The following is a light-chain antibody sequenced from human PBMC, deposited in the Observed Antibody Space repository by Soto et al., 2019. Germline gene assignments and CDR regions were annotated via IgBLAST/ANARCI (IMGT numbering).Light chain of an antibody. J-gene: IGKJ1*01. CDR3: QQYNNWPPGT. Sequence: EIVMTQSPATLSVSPGERATLSCRASQSVTSNLAWYQQKPGQAPRLLIYGASTRATGIPVRFSGSGSGTEFTLTISSLQSEDFAVYYCQQYNNWPPGTFGQGTKVAIK. CDR1: QSVTSN. CDR2: GAS. V-gene: IGKV3-15*01.